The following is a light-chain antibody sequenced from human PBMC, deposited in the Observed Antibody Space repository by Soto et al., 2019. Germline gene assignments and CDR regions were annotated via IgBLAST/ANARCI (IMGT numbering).Light chain of an antibody. CDR1: QSISNW. J-gene: IGKJ2*01. CDR3: QQYNSYWT. V-gene: IGKV1-5*03. CDR2: EAS. Sequence: DIQMTQSPATLSASVGDTVTITCRASQSISNWLAWYQLKPGKAAKLLIHEASNLQSGVPSTFSGSGSGTEFTLTITSLQPEDFATYDCQQYNSYWTFGQGTRVELK.